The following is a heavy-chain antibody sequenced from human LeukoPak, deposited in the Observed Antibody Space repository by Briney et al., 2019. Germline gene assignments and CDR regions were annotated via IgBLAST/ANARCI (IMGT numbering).Heavy chain of an antibody. J-gene: IGHJ4*02. CDR1: GGSISSYY. Sequence: PSETLSLTCTVSGGSISSYYWSWIRQPAGKGLEWIGRIYTSGSTNYNPSLKSRVTMSVDTSKNQFSLKLSSVTAADTAVYYCARDLYSSGWSTTGIPNDYWGQGTLVTVSS. CDR3: ARDLYSSGWSTTGIPNDY. D-gene: IGHD6-19*01. CDR2: IYTSGST. V-gene: IGHV4-4*07.